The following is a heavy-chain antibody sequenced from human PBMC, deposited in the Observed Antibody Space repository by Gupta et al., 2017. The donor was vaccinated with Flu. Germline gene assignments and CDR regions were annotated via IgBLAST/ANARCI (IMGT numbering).Heavy chain of an antibody. Sequence: QLQLQESGPGLVKPSETLSLTCSVSGGSISGPSYYWGWVRQPPGKGLEWIGSVYYHGSAYYNPSLRSRVSISVDTSKNQFSLKLTSVTAADMAVYYCTLLSSSLPLNYWGQGTLVTVPS. J-gene: IGHJ4*02. CDR2: VYYHGSA. V-gene: IGHV4-39*01. CDR1: GGSISGPSYY. CDR3: TLLSSSLPLNY.